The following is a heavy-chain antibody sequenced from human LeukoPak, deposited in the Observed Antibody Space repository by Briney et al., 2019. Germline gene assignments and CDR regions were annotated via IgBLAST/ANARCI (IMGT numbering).Heavy chain of an antibody. J-gene: IGHJ4*02. CDR2: IYYSGST. Sequence: SETLSLTCTVSGGSISSSSYYWGWIRQPPGKGLEWIGSIYYSGSTYYNPSLKSRVTISVDTSKNQFSLKLSSVTAADTAVYYCASLQYSSGWPFDYWGQGTLVTVSS. V-gene: IGHV4-39*01. D-gene: IGHD6-19*01. CDR1: GGSISSSSYY. CDR3: ASLQYSSGWPFDY.